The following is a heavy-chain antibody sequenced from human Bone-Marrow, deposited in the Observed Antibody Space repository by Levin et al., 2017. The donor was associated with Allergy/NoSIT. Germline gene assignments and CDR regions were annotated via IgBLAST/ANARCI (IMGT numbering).Heavy chain of an antibody. CDR1: GFTFSSYA. V-gene: IGHV3-23*01. J-gene: IGHJ4*02. CDR3: AQDRVFL. D-gene: IGHD2-21*01. CDR2: ISGSGVST. Sequence: GDSLKISCAASGFTFSSYAMSWVRQAPGKGLEWVSGISGSGVSTYYADSVKGRFTISRDNSKNTLYLQMNSLRAEDTAIYYCAQDRVFLGGQGTLVTVSS.